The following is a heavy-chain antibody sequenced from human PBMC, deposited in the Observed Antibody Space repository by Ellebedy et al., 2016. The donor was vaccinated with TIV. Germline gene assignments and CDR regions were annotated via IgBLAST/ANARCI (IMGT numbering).Heavy chain of an antibody. J-gene: IGHJ6*02. CDR2: ISSSSSRI. CDR3: ARGACMLLSCRSGYGMDV. V-gene: IGHV3-21*01. CDR1: GSTFNSSS. Sequence: GESLKISCAASGSTFNSSSLNWVRQAPGKGLEWVSSISSSSSRIYYADSVRGRFTISRDNTKNSLYLQMNSLRVEDTAVYYCARGACMLLSCRSGYGMDVWGQGTTVTVSS. D-gene: IGHD2-8*01.